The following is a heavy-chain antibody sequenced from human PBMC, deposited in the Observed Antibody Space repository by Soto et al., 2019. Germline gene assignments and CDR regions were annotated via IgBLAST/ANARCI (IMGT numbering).Heavy chain of an antibody. Sequence: ELQVLESGGGLVQPGGSLRLPCAASGFTLSEYGTSWVRQAPGKGLEWVSFVSGSGDSTYYTDSGKVRFTISRDSSKNTVFLQMNCLRAEDTAVYYCATSNYGERDWGQGTLVTVSS. J-gene: IGHJ4*02. CDR1: GFTLSEYG. CDR3: ATSNYGERD. D-gene: IGHD3-10*01. V-gene: IGHV3-23*01. CDR2: VSGSGDST.